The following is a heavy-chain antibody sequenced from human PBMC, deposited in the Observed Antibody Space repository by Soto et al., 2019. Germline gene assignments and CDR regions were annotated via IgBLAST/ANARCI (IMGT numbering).Heavy chain of an antibody. J-gene: IGHJ4*02. Sequence: GGSLRLSCAASGFTFDDYAMHWVRQAPGKGLEWVSGISWNSGSIGYADSVKGRFTISRDNAKNSLYLQMNSLRAEDTALYYCAKDNVLWGYYFDYWGQGTLVTVSS. CDR3: AKDNVLWGYYFDY. V-gene: IGHV3-9*01. D-gene: IGHD2-21*01. CDR2: ISWNSGSI. CDR1: GFTFDDYA.